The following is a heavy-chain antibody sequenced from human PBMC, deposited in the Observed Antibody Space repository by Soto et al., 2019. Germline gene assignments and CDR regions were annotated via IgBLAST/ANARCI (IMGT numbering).Heavy chain of an antibody. CDR3: ARDYFAGGSGWFDP. CDR1: GGTFSSYA. CDR2: IIPIFGTA. J-gene: IGHJ5*02. D-gene: IGHD3-9*01. V-gene: IGHV1-69*13. Sequence: SVKVSCKASGGTFSSYAISWVRQAPGQGLEWMGGIIPIFGTANYAQKFQGRVTITADESTSTAYMELSSLRSEDTAVYYCARDYFAGGSGWFDPWGQGTLVTVSS.